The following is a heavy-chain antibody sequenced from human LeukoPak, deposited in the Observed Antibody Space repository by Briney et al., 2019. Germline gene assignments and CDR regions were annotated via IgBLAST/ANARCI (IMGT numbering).Heavy chain of an antibody. D-gene: IGHD2-2*01. J-gene: IGHJ3*02. CDR3: ARVVPAAKDDAFDI. V-gene: IGHV1-2*06. Sequence: GSVKFSCKASGYTFTGYYMHWVRQAPGQGLEWMGRINPNSGGTNYAQKFQGRVTMTRDTSISTAYMELSRLRSDDTAVYYCARVVPAAKDDAFDIWGQGTMVTVSS. CDR1: GYTFTGYY. CDR2: INPNSGGT.